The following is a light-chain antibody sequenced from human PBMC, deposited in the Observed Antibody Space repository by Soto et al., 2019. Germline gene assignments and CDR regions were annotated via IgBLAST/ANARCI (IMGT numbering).Light chain of an antibody. CDR1: QGIRND. V-gene: IGKV1-6*01. Sequence: AIQMTQSPSSLSASVGDRVTITCRASQGIRNDLGWYQQKPGKAPKLLIYSASTLVRGVPSRFSGSGSGTEFTLTISGLQPEDSLTYYCQQAKSFPITFGQGTRLEIK. J-gene: IGKJ5*01. CDR3: QQAKSFPIT. CDR2: SAS.